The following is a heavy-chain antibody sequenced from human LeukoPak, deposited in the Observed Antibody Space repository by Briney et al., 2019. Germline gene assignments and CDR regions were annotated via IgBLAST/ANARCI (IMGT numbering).Heavy chain of an antibody. J-gene: IGHJ5*02. Sequence: GASVKVSCKASGGTFSSYAISWVRQAPGQGLEWMGGIIPIFGTANYAQKFQGRVTITADESTSTAYMELSSLRSEDTAVYYRARGGSGSYPSWFDPWGQGTLVTVSS. V-gene: IGHV1-69*13. CDR2: IIPIFGTA. CDR1: GGTFSSYA. CDR3: ARGGSGSYPSWFDP. D-gene: IGHD3-10*01.